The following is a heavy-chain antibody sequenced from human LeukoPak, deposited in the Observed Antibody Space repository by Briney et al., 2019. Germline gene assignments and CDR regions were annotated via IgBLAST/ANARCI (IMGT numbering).Heavy chain of an antibody. J-gene: IGHJ3*02. V-gene: IGHV3-30*04. CDR3: ASGGYSYGYGAFDI. D-gene: IGHD5-18*01. Sequence: PGGSLRLSCAASGFTFSSYAMPWVRQAPGKGLEWVAVISYDGSNKYYADSVKGRFTISRDNSKNTLYLQMNSLRAEDTAVYYCASGGYSYGYGAFDIWGQGTMVTVSS. CDR1: GFTFSSYA. CDR2: ISYDGSNK.